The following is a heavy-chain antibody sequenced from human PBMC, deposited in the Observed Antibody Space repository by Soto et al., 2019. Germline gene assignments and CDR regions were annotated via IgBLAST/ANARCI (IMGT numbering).Heavy chain of an antibody. CDR3: ARGQAAAGTRFDY. CDR2: INHSGST. V-gene: IGHV4-34*01. J-gene: IGHJ4*02. CDR1: GGSFSGYY. Sequence: SETLSLTCAVYGGSFSGYYWSWIRQPPGKGLEWIGEINHSGSTNYNPSLKSRVTISVDTSKNQFSLKLSSVTAADTAVYYCARGQAAAGTRFDYWGQGTLVTVSS. D-gene: IGHD6-13*01.